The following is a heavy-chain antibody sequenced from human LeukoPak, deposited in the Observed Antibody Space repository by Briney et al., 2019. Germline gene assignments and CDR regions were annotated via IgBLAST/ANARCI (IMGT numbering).Heavy chain of an antibody. CDR2: IKQDGREK. Sequence: GGSLRLSCAASGFTFSNYWMSWVRQAPGKGLEWVANIKQDGREKHYVDSVKGRFTISRDNAKNSLFLQMQSLRAEDTAVYYCARDSWDGDLDYWGQGTLATVSS. CDR1: GFTFSNYW. CDR3: ARDSWDGDLDY. D-gene: IGHD6-13*01. J-gene: IGHJ4*02. V-gene: IGHV3-7*01.